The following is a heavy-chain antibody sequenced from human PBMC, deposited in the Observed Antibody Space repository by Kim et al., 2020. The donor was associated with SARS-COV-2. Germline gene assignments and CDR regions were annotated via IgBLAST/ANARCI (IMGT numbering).Heavy chain of an antibody. V-gene: IGHV4-38-2*02. J-gene: IGHJ4*02. CDR2: LYHTGST. Sequence: SQTLSLSCTVSGYSISSGYYWGWVRQPPDKGLEFIANLYHTGSTYYNPSLNSRVAISVDTSKNQFSLNLSSVTAADTAVYYCARLAVSGRRGIDYWGQGILVTVSS. CDR1: GYSISSGYY. CDR3: ARLAVSGRRGIDY. D-gene: IGHD2-8*02.